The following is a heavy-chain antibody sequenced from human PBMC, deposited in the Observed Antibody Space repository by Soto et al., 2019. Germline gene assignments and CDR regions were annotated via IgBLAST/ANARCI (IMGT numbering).Heavy chain of an antibody. V-gene: IGHV1-18*01. D-gene: IGHD3-10*01. CDR3: ARGRQITMVRGVIFGY. J-gene: IGHJ4*02. CDR2: ISGYNGNT. Sequence: QVQLGQSGAEVKKPGASVKVSCRASGYTFTSYGISWVRQAPGQGLEWMGWISGYNGNTNYAQKLQGRVTMTTDTSTSTAYMELRSVRSDDTAVYYCARGRQITMVRGVIFGYWGQGTLVTVSS. CDR1: GYTFTSYG.